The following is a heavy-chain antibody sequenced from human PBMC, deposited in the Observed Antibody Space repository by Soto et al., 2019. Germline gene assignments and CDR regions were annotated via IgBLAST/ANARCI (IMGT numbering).Heavy chain of an antibody. CDR3: VRDPPYCSTTSCSSPDY. CDR1: GFTFSSYS. J-gene: IGHJ4*02. CDR2: ISSSSSYI. Sequence: GGSLRLSCAASGFTFSSYSMNWVRHAPGKGLEWVSSISSSSSYIYYADSVKGRFTISRDNAKDSLYLQMNSLRAEDTAVYYCVRDPPYCSTTSCSSPDYWGQGTLVTVSS. D-gene: IGHD2-2*01. V-gene: IGHV3-21*01.